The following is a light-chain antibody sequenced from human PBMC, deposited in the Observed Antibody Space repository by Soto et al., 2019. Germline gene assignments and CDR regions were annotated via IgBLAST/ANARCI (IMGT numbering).Light chain of an antibody. Sequence: EIVLTQSPATLSLSPGERATLSCRASQSVSRDLAWYQQKPGQAPRLLIYDASNRATGIPPRFSASGSGTDFTLTISSLEPEDFAVYYCQQRSDWPPHTFGQGTKLEIK. CDR3: QQRSDWPPHT. CDR2: DAS. CDR1: QSVSRD. J-gene: IGKJ2*01. V-gene: IGKV3-11*01.